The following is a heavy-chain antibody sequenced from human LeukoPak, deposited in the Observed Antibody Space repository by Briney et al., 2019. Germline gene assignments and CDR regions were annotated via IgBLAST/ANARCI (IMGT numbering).Heavy chain of an antibody. J-gene: IGHJ6*02. V-gene: IGHV3-48*01. CDR3: ARWRDYYDSSGYSDMDV. Sequence: PGGSLRLPCAASGFTFSSYRMNWVRQAPGKGLEWVSYISSSSTSIHYADSVKGRFTISRDNAKNSLYLQMNSLRAEDTAVYYCARWRDYYDSSGYSDMDVWGQGTTVTVFS. D-gene: IGHD3-22*01. CDR2: ISSSSTSI. CDR1: GFTFSSYR.